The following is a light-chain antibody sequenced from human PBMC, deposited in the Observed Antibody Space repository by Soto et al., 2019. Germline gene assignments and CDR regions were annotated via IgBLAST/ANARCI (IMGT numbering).Light chain of an antibody. CDR1: SSDVGGYDY. CDR2: DAS. J-gene: IGLJ1*01. Sequence: QSVLTQPASVSGSPGQSITISCTGTSSDVGGYDYVSWYQQHPGKVPKLMIYDASNRPSGVSNRFSGSKSGNTASLTISGLQAEDEADYYCSSYTTSGTLVFGTGTKVTVL. CDR3: SSYTTSGTLV. V-gene: IGLV2-14*01.